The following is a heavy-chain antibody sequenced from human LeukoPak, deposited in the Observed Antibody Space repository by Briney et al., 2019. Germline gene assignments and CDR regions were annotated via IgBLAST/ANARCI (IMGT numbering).Heavy chain of an antibody. CDR1: GYTLTELS. CDR2: FDPEDGET. D-gene: IGHD1-26*01. J-gene: IGHJ4*02. Sequence: ASVKVSCKVSGYTLTELSMHWVRQAPGKGLEWMGGFDPEDGETIYAQKFQGRVTMTEDTSTDTAYMELSSLRSEDTAVYYCATAPTDFYSGSVYFDYWGQGTLVIVSS. V-gene: IGHV1-24*01. CDR3: ATAPTDFYSGSVYFDY.